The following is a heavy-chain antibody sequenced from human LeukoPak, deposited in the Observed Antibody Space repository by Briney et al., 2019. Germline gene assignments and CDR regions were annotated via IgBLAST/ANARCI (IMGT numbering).Heavy chain of an antibody. Sequence: LETLSLTCAVSGYSISSGYYWGWIRQPPGKGLEWIGSIYHSGSTYYNPSLKSRVTISVDTSKNQFSLKLSSVTAADTAVYYCARRTVGYCTNGVCSDWFDPWGQGTLVTVSS. CDR1: GYSISSGYY. J-gene: IGHJ5*02. CDR2: IYHSGST. CDR3: ARRTVGYCTNGVCSDWFDP. D-gene: IGHD2-8*01. V-gene: IGHV4-38-2*01.